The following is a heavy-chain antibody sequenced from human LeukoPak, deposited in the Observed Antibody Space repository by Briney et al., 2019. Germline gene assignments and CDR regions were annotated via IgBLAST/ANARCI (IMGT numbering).Heavy chain of an antibody. V-gene: IGHV1-18*01. D-gene: IGHD1-26*01. J-gene: IGHJ4*02. CDR1: GYTFTNYG. Sequence: GASVKVSCKASGYTFTNYGITWVRQAPGQGLEWMGWISAYNANTNYAQNLQGRATMTTDTSTSTAYMELRSLRSDDTAVYFCARDYYSGSYYGDYWGQGTLVTVSS. CDR2: ISAYNANT. CDR3: ARDYYSGSYYGDY.